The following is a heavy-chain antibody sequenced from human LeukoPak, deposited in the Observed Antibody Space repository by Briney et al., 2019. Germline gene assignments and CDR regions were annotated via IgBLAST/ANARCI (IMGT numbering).Heavy chain of an antibody. CDR2: IYYSGST. V-gene: IGHV4-59*01. CDR3: ARFYGDYPFYYYYYYGMDV. CDR1: GGSISSYY. Sequence: PSETLSLTCTVSGGSISSYYWSWIRQPPGKGLEWIGYIYYSGSTNYNPSLKNRVTISVDTSKNQFSLKLSSVTAADTAVYYCARFYGDYPFYYYYYYGMDVWGQGTTVTVSS. J-gene: IGHJ6*02. D-gene: IGHD4-17*01.